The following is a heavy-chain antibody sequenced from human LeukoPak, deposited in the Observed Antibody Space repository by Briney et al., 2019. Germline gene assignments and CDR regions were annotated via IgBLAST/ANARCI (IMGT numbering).Heavy chain of an antibody. CDR2: IYGGGTT. J-gene: IGHJ4*02. CDR3: ARDTRYDYVWGSYRLWYFDY. Sequence: GGSLRLSCAGSGFTVSSDYMSWVRQAPGKGLEWVSVIYGGGTTYYADSVKGRFTISRDNSKNTLFLQMNSLRAEDTAVYYCARDTRYDYVWGSYRLWYFDYWGQGTLVTVSS. CDR1: GFTVSSDY. D-gene: IGHD3-16*02. V-gene: IGHV3-66*01.